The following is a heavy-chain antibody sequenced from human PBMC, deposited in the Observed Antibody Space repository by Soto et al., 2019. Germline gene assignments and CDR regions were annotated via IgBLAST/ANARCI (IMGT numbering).Heavy chain of an antibody. CDR3: ARADVDIVATTYYYYYGMDV. J-gene: IGHJ6*02. V-gene: IGHV1-69*13. D-gene: IGHD5-12*01. CDR1: GGTFSSYA. Sequence: SVKVSCKASGGTFSSYAISWVRQAPGQGLEWMGGIIPIFGTANYAQKFQGRVTITADESTSTAYMELSSLRSEDTAVYYCARADVDIVATTYYYYYGMDVWGQGTTVTV. CDR2: IIPIFGTA.